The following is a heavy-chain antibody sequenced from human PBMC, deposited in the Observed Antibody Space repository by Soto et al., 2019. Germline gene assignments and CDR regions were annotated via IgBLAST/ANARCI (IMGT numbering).Heavy chain of an antibody. CDR1: GFTFSSYG. V-gene: IGHV3-30*18. J-gene: IGHJ4*02. D-gene: IGHD4-17*01. Sequence: ESGGGVVQPGRSLRLSCAASGFTFSSYGMHWVRQAPGKGLEWVAVISYDGSNKYYADSVKGRFTISRDNSKNTLYLQMNSLRAEDTAVYYCAKESRTTDFDYWGQGTLVTVSS. CDR2: ISYDGSNK. CDR3: AKESRTTDFDY.